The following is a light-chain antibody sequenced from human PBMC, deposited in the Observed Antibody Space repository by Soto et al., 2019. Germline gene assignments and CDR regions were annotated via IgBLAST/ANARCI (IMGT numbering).Light chain of an antibody. CDR2: GAS. Sequence: EIVMTQSPATLSVSTGERVTLSCRASQSVRSNLAWYQQKPGQVPRVLIYGASTKAIGIPDRFSGRESGTEFNLTISGLQSEDFAVYYCQHYNNLWGFGGGTKVEIK. J-gene: IGKJ4*01. CDR3: QHYNNLWG. V-gene: IGKV3-15*01. CDR1: QSVRSN.